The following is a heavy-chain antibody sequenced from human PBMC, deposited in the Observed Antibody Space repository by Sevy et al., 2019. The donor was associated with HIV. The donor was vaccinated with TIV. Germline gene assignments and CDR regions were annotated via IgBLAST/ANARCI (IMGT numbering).Heavy chain of an antibody. J-gene: IGHJ4*02. Sequence: SDTLSLTCTVSGGSITSLYWNWIRQPPGKGLKWIANIYYNGHINYNPSLKSRVTLSLDTSKNQFSLRLSSVTAADTAMYYCAGENAWGRGYSWGQGTLVTVSS. CDR2: IYYNGHI. D-gene: IGHD1-26*01. CDR3: AGENAWGRGYS. V-gene: IGHV4-59*08. CDR1: GGSITSLY.